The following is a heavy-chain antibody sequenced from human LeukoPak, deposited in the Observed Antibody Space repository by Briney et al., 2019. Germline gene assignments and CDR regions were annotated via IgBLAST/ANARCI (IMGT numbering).Heavy chain of an antibody. V-gene: IGHV3-7*01. J-gene: IGHJ6*03. CDR3: ARDGHPEMATITLDYYYYYMDV. CDR1: GFTFSSYW. CDR2: IKQDGSEK. D-gene: IGHD5-24*01. Sequence: GGSLRLSCAASGFTFSSYWMSWVRQAPGKGLEWVANIKQDGSEKYYVDSVKGRFTISRDNAKNSLHLQMNSLRAEDTAVYYCARDGHPEMATITLDYYYYYMDVWGKGTTVTVSS.